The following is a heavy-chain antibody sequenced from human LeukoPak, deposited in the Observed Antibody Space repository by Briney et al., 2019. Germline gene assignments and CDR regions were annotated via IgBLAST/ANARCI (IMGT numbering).Heavy chain of an antibody. J-gene: IGHJ4*02. D-gene: IGHD1-26*01. Sequence: GGSLRLSCAASGFTVSSNYMSWVRQAPGKGLEWVSVIYSGGSTYYADSVKGRFTISRDNSKNTLYLQMNSLRAEDTAVYYCARDLGGSYYEVYFDYWGQGTLVTVSS. CDR3: ARDLGGSYYEVYFDY. CDR1: GFTVSSNY. V-gene: IGHV3-53*01. CDR2: IYSGGST.